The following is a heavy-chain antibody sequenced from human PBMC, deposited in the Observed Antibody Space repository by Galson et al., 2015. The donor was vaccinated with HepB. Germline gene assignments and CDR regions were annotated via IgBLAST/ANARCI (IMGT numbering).Heavy chain of an antibody. CDR1: GYTFTSYA. D-gene: IGHD3-16*01. J-gene: IGHJ4*02. V-gene: IGHV1-3*01. CDR2: INAGNGNT. Sequence: SVKVSCKASGYTFTSYAMHWVRQAPGQRLEWMGWINAGNGNTKYSQKFQGRVTITRDTSASTAYMELSSLRSEDTAVYYCARKEIAGDYDYIWGLDYWGQGTLVTVSS. CDR3: ARKEIAGDYDYIWGLDY.